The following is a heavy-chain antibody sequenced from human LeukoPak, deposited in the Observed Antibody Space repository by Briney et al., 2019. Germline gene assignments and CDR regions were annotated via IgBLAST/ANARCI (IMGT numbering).Heavy chain of an antibody. Sequence: ETSETLSLTCTVSGGSISSYYWSWIRQPAGKGLEWIGRIYTSGSTNYNPSLKSRVTMSVDTSKNQFSLKVSSVTAADTAVYYCARDLTDYYELDYWGQGTLVTVSS. CDR2: IYTSGST. V-gene: IGHV4-4*07. CDR1: GGSISSYY. CDR3: ARDLTDYYELDY. J-gene: IGHJ4*02. D-gene: IGHD3-22*01.